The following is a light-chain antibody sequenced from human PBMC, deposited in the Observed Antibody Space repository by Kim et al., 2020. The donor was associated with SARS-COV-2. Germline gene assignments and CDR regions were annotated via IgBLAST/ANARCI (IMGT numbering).Light chain of an antibody. CDR1: QSVSSN. CDR2: GAS. J-gene: IGKJ2*01. CDR3: QQYNNWPYT. Sequence: SVSPGERATLSYRASQSVSSNLAWYQQKPGQAPRLLIYGASTRATGIPSRFSGSGSGTEFTLTISSLQSEDFAVYSCQQYNNWPYTFGQGTKLEI. V-gene: IGKV3-15*01.